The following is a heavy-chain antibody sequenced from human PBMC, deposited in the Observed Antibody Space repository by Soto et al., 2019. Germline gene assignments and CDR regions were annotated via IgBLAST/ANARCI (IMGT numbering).Heavy chain of an antibody. CDR2: INPNSGGT. D-gene: IGHD2-15*01. J-gene: IGHJ3*02. V-gene: IGHV1-2*04. CDR1: GYTFTGYY. CDR3: ARSHGYCSGGSCYSDAFDI. Sequence: ASVKVSCKASGYTFTGYYMHWVRQAPGQGLEWMGWINPNSGGTNYAQKFQGWVTMTRDTSISTAYMELSRLRSDDTAVYYCARSHGYCSGGSCYSDAFDIWGQGTMVTVSS.